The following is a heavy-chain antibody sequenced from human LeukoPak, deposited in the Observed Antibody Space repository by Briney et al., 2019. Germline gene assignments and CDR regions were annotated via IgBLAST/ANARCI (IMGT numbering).Heavy chain of an antibody. J-gene: IGHJ3*02. CDR3: ARVPAGVIGMKDAFDI. CDR1: GFTFDDYG. D-gene: IGHD3-16*02. V-gene: IGHV3-20*04. CDR2: INWNGGST. Sequence: GGSLRLSCAASGFTFDDYGMSWVRQAPGKGLEWVSGINWNGGSTGYADSVKGRFTISRDNAKNSQYLQMNSLRAEDTAVYYCARVPAGVIGMKDAFDIWGQGTMVTVSS.